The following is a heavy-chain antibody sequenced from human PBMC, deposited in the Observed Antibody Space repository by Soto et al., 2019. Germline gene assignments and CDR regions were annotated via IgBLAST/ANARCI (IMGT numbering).Heavy chain of an antibody. CDR2: IYYSGST. D-gene: IGHD1-26*01. V-gene: IGHV4-31*03. J-gene: IGHJ4*02. CDR3: AREGGIVGATAADY. Sequence: QVQLHESGPGQVKHSQTLYLTCTVSGGSISSDGYYWSWIRQHPGKGLEWIGYIYYSGSTYYNPSLKSRVTISVDTSKNQFSLKLSSVTAADTAVYYCAREGGIVGATAADYWGQGTLVTVSS. CDR1: GGSISSDGYY.